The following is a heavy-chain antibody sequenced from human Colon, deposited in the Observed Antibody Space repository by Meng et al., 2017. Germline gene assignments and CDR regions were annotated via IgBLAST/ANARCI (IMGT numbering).Heavy chain of an antibody. V-gene: IGHV4-39*07. D-gene: IGHD3-10*01. CDR3: ARVDGYGSGNYYSRLAY. CDR1: GSSITSSSFY. Sequence: PPLQESGPRLVKPSETLSLTCTVSGSSITSSSFYWGWIRQPPGKGLEWIGNIYYSGNTYYNPSLKSRVTISLDTPKNQFSLRLSSVTAADTAVYYCARVDGYGSGNYYSRLAYWGQGTLVTGSS. J-gene: IGHJ4*02. CDR2: IYYSGNT.